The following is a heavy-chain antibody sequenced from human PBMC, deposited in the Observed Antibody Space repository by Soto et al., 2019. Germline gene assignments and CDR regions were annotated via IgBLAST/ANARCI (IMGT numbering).Heavy chain of an antibody. CDR3: ARPYDSSSYHSAFDY. D-gene: IGHD3-22*01. CDR1: GFPFSDYY. CDR2: ISHTSVST. Sequence: GGSLRLSCAASGFPFSDYYMSWIRQAPGKGLEWVSYISHTSVSTNYADSVKGRFTISRDNAKSSLFLQMNSLRAEDTAVYYCARPYDSSSYHSAFDYWGQGTLVTVSS. V-gene: IGHV3-11*06. J-gene: IGHJ4*02.